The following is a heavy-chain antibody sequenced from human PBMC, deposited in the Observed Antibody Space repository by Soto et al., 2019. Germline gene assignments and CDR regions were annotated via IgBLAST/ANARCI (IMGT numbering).Heavy chain of an antibody. CDR1: GYTFIRYG. CDR3: ASAYCISSSCPPYYGMDV. Sequence: ASVKVSCKASGYTFIRYGITWVRQAPGQGLEWMGWINAGNGNTKYSQKFQGRVTITRDTSASTAYMELSSLRSEDTAVYYCASAYCISSSCPPYYGMDVWGQGTTVTVSS. J-gene: IGHJ6*02. V-gene: IGHV1-3*01. CDR2: INAGNGNT. D-gene: IGHD2-2*01.